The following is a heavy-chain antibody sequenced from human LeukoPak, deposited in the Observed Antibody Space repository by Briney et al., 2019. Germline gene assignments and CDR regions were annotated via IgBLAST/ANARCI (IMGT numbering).Heavy chain of an antibody. D-gene: IGHD2-15*01. J-gene: IGHJ4*02. CDR3: ARSSSRYCSGGSCYSGVLGYFDY. Sequence: ASVKVSCKASGYTFTGYYMHWVRQAPGQGLEWMGWINPNSGGTNYAQKFQGRVTMTRDTSISTAYMELSRLRSDDTAVYYCARSSSRYCSGGSCYSGVLGYFDYWGQGTLVTVSS. CDR2: INPNSGGT. CDR1: GYTFTGYY. V-gene: IGHV1-2*02.